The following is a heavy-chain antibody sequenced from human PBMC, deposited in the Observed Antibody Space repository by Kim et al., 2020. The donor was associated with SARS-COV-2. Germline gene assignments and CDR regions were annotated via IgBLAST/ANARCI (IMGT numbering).Heavy chain of an antibody. D-gene: IGHD6-13*01. CDR3: ARQLLVSHFDY. Sequence: TKYSPSFQGQVTISADKSISTAYLQWSSLKAADTAMYYCARQLLVSHFDYWGQGTLVTVSS. CDR2: T. J-gene: IGHJ4*02. V-gene: IGHV5-51*01.